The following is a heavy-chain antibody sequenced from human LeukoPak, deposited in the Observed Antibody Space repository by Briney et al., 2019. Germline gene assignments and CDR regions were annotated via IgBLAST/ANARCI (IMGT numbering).Heavy chain of an antibody. CDR1: GYTFTGYY. Sequence: ASVKVSCKASGYTFTGYYMHWVRQAPGQGLEWMGRINPNSGGTNYAQKFQGRVTMTRDTSISTAYMELSRLRSDDAAVYYCARDLGYYDSSGSDYWGQGTLATVSS. CDR3: ARDLGYYDSSGSDY. CDR2: INPNSGGT. D-gene: IGHD3-22*01. J-gene: IGHJ4*02. V-gene: IGHV1-2*06.